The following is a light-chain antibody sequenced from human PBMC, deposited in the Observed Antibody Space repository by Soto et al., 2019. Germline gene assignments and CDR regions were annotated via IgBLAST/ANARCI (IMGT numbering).Light chain of an antibody. CDR1: QSIGTW. J-gene: IGKJ1*01. Sequence: EIQMTQSPSTLSASVGDRVTITCRASQSIGTWLALYQQKPGKPPKALIFDASSLESGVPSRFSGSGSGTEFTFTISSLQPDDFATYYCQQYKTDSTFGQGTKLDVK. CDR2: DAS. V-gene: IGKV1-5*01. CDR3: QQYKTDST.